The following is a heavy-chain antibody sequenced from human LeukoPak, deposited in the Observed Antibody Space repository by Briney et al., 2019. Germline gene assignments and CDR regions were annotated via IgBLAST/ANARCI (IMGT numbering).Heavy chain of an antibody. Sequence: GGSLRLSCSASGFTFSTRPMHWVRQAPGKGLEYVSGSSGNGGSKYYADSVKGRFTISRDNSKNTVYLQMSSLRPKDTAVYYCVNQISGWVYWGQGTLVTVSS. D-gene: IGHD6-19*01. CDR2: SSGNGGSK. CDR1: GFTFSTRP. J-gene: IGHJ4*02. CDR3: VNQISGWVY. V-gene: IGHV3-64D*06.